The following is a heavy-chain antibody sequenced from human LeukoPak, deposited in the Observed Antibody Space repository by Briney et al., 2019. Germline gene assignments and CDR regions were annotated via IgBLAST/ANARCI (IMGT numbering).Heavy chain of an antibody. CDR1: GGSISSSSYY. CDR2: IYYSGST. Sequence: NASETLSLTCTVSGGSISSSSYYWGWIRQPPGKGLEWIGSIYYSGSTYYNPSLKSRVTISVDTSKNQFSLKLSSVTAADTAVYYCARQEQQLIYNWFDPWGQGTLVTVSS. V-gene: IGHV4-39*01. CDR3: ARQEQQLIYNWFDP. J-gene: IGHJ5*02. D-gene: IGHD6-13*01.